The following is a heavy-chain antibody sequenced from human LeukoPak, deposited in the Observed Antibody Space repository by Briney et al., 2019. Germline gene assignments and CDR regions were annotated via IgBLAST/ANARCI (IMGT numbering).Heavy chain of an antibody. D-gene: IGHD6-6*01. J-gene: IGHJ5*02. V-gene: IGHV4-38-2*02. CDR1: CYSISSGYY. CDR3: ARQRGSSSAGYNWFDP. Sequence: SETLSLTCTVSCYSISSGYYWGWIRQPPGKGLEWIGYIYTSGSTNYNPSLKSRVTISVDTSKNQFSLKLSSVTAADTAVYYCARQRGSSSAGYNWFDPWGQGTLVTVSS. CDR2: IYTSGST.